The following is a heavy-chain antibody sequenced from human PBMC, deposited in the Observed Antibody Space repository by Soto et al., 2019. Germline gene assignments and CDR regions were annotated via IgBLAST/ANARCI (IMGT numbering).Heavy chain of an antibody. CDR2: IYYTGST. CDR1: GGSVNSDFYY. J-gene: IGHJ4*02. CDR3: AREYSNSPEAFDY. V-gene: IGHV4-61*01. D-gene: IGHD6-6*01. Sequence: PSEPLSLTCTVSGGSVNSDFYYWSWIRQPPGKGLEWIGNIYYTGSTNYNPSLKSRVTISLDTSRNQFSLKLSSVTAADTAVFYCAREYSNSPEAFDYWGQGALVTVSS.